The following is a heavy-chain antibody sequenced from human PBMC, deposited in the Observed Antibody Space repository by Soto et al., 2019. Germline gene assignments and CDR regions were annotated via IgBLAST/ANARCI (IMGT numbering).Heavy chain of an antibody. D-gene: IGHD4-17*01. CDR1: GYSFTSYW. J-gene: IGHJ6*02. CDR2: IDPSDSYT. Sequence: GESLKISCKGSGYSFTSYWISWVRQMPGKGLERMGRIDPSDSYTNYSPSFQGHVTISADKSISTAYLQWSSLKASDTAMYYCARTTVTTFSQVGNYGMDVWGQGTTVTVSS. CDR3: ARTTVTTFSQVGNYGMDV. V-gene: IGHV5-10-1*01.